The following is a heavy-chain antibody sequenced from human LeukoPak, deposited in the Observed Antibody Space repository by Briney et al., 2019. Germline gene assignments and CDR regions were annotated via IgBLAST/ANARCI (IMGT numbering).Heavy chain of an antibody. J-gene: IGHJ4*02. CDR2: TRNKANSYTT. Sequence: QTGGSLRLSCAASGFTFDDYGMSWVRQAPGKGLEWVGRTRNKANSYTTEYAASVKGRFTISRDDSKNSLYLQMNSLKTEDTAVYYCARPYSSDWSGSYFDYWGQGTLVTVSS. D-gene: IGHD6-19*01. CDR3: ARPYSSDWSGSYFDY. CDR1: GFTFDDYG. V-gene: IGHV3-72*01.